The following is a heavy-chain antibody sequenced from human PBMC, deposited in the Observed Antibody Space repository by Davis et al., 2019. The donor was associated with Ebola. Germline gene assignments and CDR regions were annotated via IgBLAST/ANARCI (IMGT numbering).Heavy chain of an antibody. Sequence: AASVKVSCKASGYTFTSYDINWVRQATGQGLEWMGWMNPNSGNTGYVQKFQGRVTMTRNTSISTAYMELSSLRSEDTAVYYCARGGEAGLINGRYSYDYWGQGTLVTVSS. V-gene: IGHV1-8*01. CDR3: ARGGEAGLINGRYSYDY. J-gene: IGHJ4*02. CDR1: GYTFTSYD. D-gene: IGHD5-18*01. CDR2: MNPNSGNT.